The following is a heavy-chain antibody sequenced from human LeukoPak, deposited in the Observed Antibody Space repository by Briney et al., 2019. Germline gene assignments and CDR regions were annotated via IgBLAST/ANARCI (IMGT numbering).Heavy chain of an antibody. CDR1: GGTFSSYA. CDR2: IIPIFGTA. V-gene: IGHV1-69*05. Sequence: SVKVSCKASGGTFSSYAISWVRQAPGQGLEWMGGIIPIFGTANYAQKFQGRVTITTDESTSTAYMELSSLRSEDTAVYYCARETPGGITGTTLGYWGQGTLVIVSS. CDR3: ARETPGGITGTTLGY. D-gene: IGHD1-20*01. J-gene: IGHJ4*02.